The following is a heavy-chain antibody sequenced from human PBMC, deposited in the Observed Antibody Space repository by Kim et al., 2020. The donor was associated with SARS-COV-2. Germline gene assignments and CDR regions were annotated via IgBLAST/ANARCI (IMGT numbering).Heavy chain of an antibody. Sequence: GGSLRLSCAASGFDLTNFSMHWVRQAPGKGLEWVSLISDDGAEKLYPESVKGRFTISKDSSKNTLYLEMSTLSAGDTAVYYCARGGDTSYYRAFDYWGQGTMVTISS. CDR1: GFDLTNFS. J-gene: IGHJ4*02. D-gene: IGHD3-9*01. CDR2: ISDDGAEK. V-gene: IGHV3-30*04. CDR3: ARGGDTSYYRAFDY.